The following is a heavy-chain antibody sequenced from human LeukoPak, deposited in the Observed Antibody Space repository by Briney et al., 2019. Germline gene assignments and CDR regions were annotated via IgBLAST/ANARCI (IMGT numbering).Heavy chain of an antibody. D-gene: IGHD2-21*01. CDR2: IKQDGSEK. J-gene: IGHJ4*02. V-gene: IGHV3-7*01. CDR3: ARDTV. Sequence: GGSLRLSCAASGLTVRNNFMSWVRQVPGKGLEWVASIKQDGSEKYYVDSVRGRFTISRDNAKNSLYLQMNSLRGEDTAVYYCARDTVGGQGTLVTVSS. CDR1: GLTVRNNF.